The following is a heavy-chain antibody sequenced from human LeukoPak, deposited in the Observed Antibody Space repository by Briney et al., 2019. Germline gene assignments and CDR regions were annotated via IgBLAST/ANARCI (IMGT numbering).Heavy chain of an antibody. J-gene: IGHJ6*03. CDR2: INPNSGGT. Sequence: ASVTVSCKASGYTFTGYYMHWVRQAPGQGLEWMGWINPNSGGTNYAQKFQGRVTMTRDTSISTAYMELSRLRSDDTAVYYCARAPPMIVVSTTYYYYMDVWGKGTTVTISS. V-gene: IGHV1-2*02. CDR3: ARAPPMIVVSTTYYYYMDV. D-gene: IGHD3-22*01. CDR1: GYTFTGYY.